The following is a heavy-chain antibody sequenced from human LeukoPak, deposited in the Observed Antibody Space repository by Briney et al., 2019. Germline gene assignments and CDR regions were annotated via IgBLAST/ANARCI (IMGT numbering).Heavy chain of an antibody. J-gene: IGHJ4*02. CDR3: ARGYCTSSSCYNDY. D-gene: IGHD2-2*02. CDR1: GFTFSSYW. CDR2: MSFDVNNK. Sequence: GGSLRLSCAASGFTFSSYWMSWVRQAPGKGLEWVATMSFDVNNKYYADSVRGRFTISRDNSKNTLYLQMNSLGAEDTAVYSCARGYCTSSSCYNDYWGQGTLVTVSS. V-gene: IGHV3-30*03.